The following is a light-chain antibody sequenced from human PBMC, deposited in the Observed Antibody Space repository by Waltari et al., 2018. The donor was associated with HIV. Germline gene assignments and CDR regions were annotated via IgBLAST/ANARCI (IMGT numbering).Light chain of an antibody. CDR3: QQSYTTPRT. V-gene: IGKV1-39*01. Sequence: DIQMTQSPSSLSASIGDRVTITYRASQSISSYLNWYQQKPGKAPKLLIYGASTLQSGVPSNFSGSGSGTDFTLIISILQPEDFATYYCQQSYTTPRTFGQGTKLEIK. CDR1: QSISSY. CDR2: GAS. J-gene: IGKJ2*02.